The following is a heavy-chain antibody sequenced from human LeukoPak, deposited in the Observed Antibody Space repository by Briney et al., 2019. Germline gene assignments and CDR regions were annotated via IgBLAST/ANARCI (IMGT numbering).Heavy chain of an antibody. CDR1: GYSIRSGYH. J-gene: IGHJ4*02. Sequence: SETLSLTCSVSGYSIRSGYHWGWIRQPPGKGLEWIGAIHHSGSTYYNPSLRSRVTISMDTSRNQFSLKLSSVTAADTAVYYCARVNWINDYWGQGTLVTVSS. D-gene: IGHD1-20*01. V-gene: IGHV4-38-2*02. CDR3: ARVNWINDY. CDR2: IHHSGST.